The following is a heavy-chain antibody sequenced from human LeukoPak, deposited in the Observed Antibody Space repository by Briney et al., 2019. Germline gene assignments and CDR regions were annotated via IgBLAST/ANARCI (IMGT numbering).Heavy chain of an antibody. CDR2: IKQDGSEK. J-gene: IGHJ6*02. V-gene: IGHV3-7*01. D-gene: IGHD3-22*01. Sequence: GGSLRLSCAASGFTFSSYWMSWVRQAPGKGLEWVANIKQDGSEKYYVDSVKGRFTISRDNAKNSLYLQMNSLRAEDTAVYYCARISGYRYYYGMDVWGQGTTVTVSS. CDR3: ARISGYRYYYGMDV. CDR1: GFTFSSYW.